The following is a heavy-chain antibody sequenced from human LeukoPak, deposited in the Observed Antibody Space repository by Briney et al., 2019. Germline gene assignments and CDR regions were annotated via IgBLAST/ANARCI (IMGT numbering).Heavy chain of an antibody. CDR3: ACSGPYSNGGVMTDY. J-gene: IGHJ4*02. CDR2: IYRDGNT. D-gene: IGHD6-19*01. V-gene: IGHV3-66*01. CDR1: GLIVSSNY. Sequence: GGSLRLSCAASGLIVSSNYMSWVRQAPGQGLEWVSIIYRDGNTNYADSVKGRFTISRDNSKNTLSHQMNSLRAEDTAVYYCACSGPYSNGGVMTDYWGQGTLVTVSS.